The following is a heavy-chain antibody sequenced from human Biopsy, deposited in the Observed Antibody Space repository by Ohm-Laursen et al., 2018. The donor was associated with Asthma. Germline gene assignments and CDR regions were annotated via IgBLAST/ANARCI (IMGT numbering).Heavy chain of an antibody. CDR2: TNERGVT. D-gene: IGHD3-16*01. Sequence: GTLSLTCGVYPGSFSGFFWTWIRQSPGKGLEWIGETNERGVTNNNPSLKSRVIISIDTYWNRASLKLTSVTAADTAVYYCARRGGVRRYFDYWGQGTLVTVSS. CDR3: ARRGGVRRYFDY. J-gene: IGHJ4*02. CDR1: PGSFSGFF. V-gene: IGHV4-34*01.